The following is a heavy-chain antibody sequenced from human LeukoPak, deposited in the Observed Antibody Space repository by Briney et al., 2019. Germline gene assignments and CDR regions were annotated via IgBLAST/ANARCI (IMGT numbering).Heavy chain of an antibody. CDR1: GYSFSSGCY. V-gene: IGHV4-38-2*01. CDR3: ARGYSSRWNGDY. Sequence: SETLSLTCAVSGYSFSSGCYWCCIRQPPGRVLGGFGSIYDSGSTYYNPSVKSRFTISVDTSKNQFSLQLSSVTAADTAVYYCARGYSSRWNGDYWGQGTLVTVSS. CDR2: IYDSGST. D-gene: IGHD6-13*01. J-gene: IGHJ4*02.